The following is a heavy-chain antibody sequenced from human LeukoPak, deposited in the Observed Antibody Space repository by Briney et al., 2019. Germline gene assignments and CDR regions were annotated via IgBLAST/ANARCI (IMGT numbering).Heavy chain of an antibody. V-gene: IGHV1-3*01. CDR1: GYTFTSYA. CDR2: INAGNGNT. D-gene: IGHD2-21*02. J-gene: IGHJ4*02. CDR3: ARTERDLVVTAEYFDY. Sequence: ASVKVSCKASGYTFTSYAMHWVRQTPGQRLEWMGWINAGNGNTKYSQKFQGRVTITRDTSASTAYMELSSLRSEDTAVYYCARTERDLVVTAEYFDYWGQGTLVTVSS.